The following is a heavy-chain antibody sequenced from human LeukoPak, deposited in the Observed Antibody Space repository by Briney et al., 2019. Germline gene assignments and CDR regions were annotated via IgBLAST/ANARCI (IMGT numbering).Heavy chain of an antibody. J-gene: IGHJ6*03. D-gene: IGHD3-10*01. CDR2: ISGSGGST. CDR1: GFTFSSYG. Sequence: GGSLRLSCAASGFTFSSYGMSWVRQAPGKGLEWVSAISGSGGSTYYADSVKGRFTISRDNSKSTLYLQINSLRAEDTAVYYCARITGSFYFHYYMDVWGKGTTVTVSS. V-gene: IGHV3-23*01. CDR3: ARITGSFYFHYYMDV.